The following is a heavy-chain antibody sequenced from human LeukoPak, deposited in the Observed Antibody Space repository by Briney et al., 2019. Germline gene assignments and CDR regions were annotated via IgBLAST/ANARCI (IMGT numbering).Heavy chain of an antibody. V-gene: IGHV4-30-4*08. CDR2: IYYSGST. D-gene: IGHD3-22*01. Sequence: PSETLSLTCTVSGGSISSSSYYWGWIRQPPGKGLEWIGYIYYSGSTYYNPSLKSRVTISVDTSKNQFSLKLSSVTAADTAVYYCARAVSSGYYYQYYFDYWGQGTLVTVSS. CDR1: GGSISSSSYY. J-gene: IGHJ4*02. CDR3: ARAVSSGYYYQYYFDY.